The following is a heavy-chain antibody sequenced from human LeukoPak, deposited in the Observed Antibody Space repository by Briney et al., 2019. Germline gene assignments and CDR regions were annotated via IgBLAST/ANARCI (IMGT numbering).Heavy chain of an antibody. D-gene: IGHD3-10*01. CDR3: ARRAMVRGVGYYFDY. V-gene: IGHV5-51*01. Sequence: PGEALQISCKGSGYSFTSYWIGWVRQMPGKGLEWMGIIYPGDSDTRYSPSFQGQVTISADKSISTAYLQWSSLKASDTAMYYCARRAMVRGVGYYFDYWGQGTLVTVSS. J-gene: IGHJ4*02. CDR2: IYPGDSDT. CDR1: GYSFTSYW.